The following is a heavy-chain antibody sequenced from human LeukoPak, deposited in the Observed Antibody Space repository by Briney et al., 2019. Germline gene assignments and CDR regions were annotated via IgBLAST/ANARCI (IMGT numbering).Heavy chain of an antibody. V-gene: IGHV5-51*01. CDR2: IYPGDSDT. Sequence: GESLKISCKGSGYSFTSYWIGWVRQMPGKGLEWMGIIYPGDSDTRYSPSFQGQVTISADKSISTAYLQWSSLKASDTAMYYCARYATVTDYGMDVWGQGTTVTVSS. CDR1: GYSFTSYW. J-gene: IGHJ6*02. CDR3: ARYATVTDYGMDV. D-gene: IGHD4-17*01.